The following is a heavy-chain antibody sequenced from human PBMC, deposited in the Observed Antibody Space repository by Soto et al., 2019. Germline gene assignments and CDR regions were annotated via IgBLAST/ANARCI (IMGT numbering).Heavy chain of an antibody. CDR2: IYYSGST. Sequence: PSETLSLTCTVSGGSISSYYWSWIRQPPGKGLEWIGYIYYSGSTNYNPSLKSRVTISVDTSKNQFSLKLSSVTAADTAVYYCARLGITFDDVISHWGQGTLVTVSS. V-gene: IGHV4-59*08. D-gene: IGHD3-16*01. J-gene: IGHJ4*02. CDR1: GGSISSYY. CDR3: ARLGITFDDVISH.